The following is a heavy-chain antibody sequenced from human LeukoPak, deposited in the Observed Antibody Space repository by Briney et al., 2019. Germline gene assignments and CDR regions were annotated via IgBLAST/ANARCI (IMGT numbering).Heavy chain of an antibody. D-gene: IGHD3-10*01. CDR3: AREFGITMVRGVREDY. Sequence: ASVKVSCKASGYTFTGYYMHWVRQAPGQGLEWMGWINTNTGNPTYAQGFTGRFVFSLDTSVSTAYLQISSLKAEDTAVYYCAREFGITMVRGVREDYWGQGTLVTVSS. CDR1: GYTFTGYY. CDR2: INTNTGNP. J-gene: IGHJ4*02. V-gene: IGHV7-4-1*02.